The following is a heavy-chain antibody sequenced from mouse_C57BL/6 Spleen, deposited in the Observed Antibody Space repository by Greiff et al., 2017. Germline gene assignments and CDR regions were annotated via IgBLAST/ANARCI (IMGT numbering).Heavy chain of an antibody. D-gene: IGHD1-1*01. Sequence: EVKVVESGGDLVKPGGSLKLSCAASGFTFSSYGMSWVRQTPDKSLEWVATISRGGSYTYYPDSVKGRFTISRDNAKHTLYLQMSSLKSEDTAMYYCAKQGEGSRTWFAYWGQGTLVTVSA. CDR2: ISRGGSYT. V-gene: IGHV5-6*01. J-gene: IGHJ3*01. CDR1: GFTFSSYG. CDR3: AKQGEGSRTWFAY.